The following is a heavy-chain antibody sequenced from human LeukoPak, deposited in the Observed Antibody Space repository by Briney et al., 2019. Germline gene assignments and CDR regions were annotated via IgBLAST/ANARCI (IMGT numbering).Heavy chain of an antibody. D-gene: IGHD2-15*01. V-gene: IGHV3-11*01. CDR2: ISSRGNTM. CDR3: ASPYCSGDSCYSVDY. J-gene: IGHJ4*02. CDR1: GFSFSDYY. Sequence: GGSLRLSCAASGFSFSDYYMSWIRQAPGKGLEWVPYISSRGNTMYYADSVKGRFTISRDNAKKSLYLQMNSLRADDTAVYYCASPYCSGDSCYSVDYWGQGALVTVSS.